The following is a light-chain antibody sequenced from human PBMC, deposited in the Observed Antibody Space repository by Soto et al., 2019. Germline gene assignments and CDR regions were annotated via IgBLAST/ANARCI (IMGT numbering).Light chain of an antibody. CDR1: QSIRSW. J-gene: IGKJ1*01. Sequence: DIQMTQSPSTLSASVGDRVTITCRASQSIRSWLAWYQQKPGKAPNLLIYDASSLESGVPSRFSGSGSGTEFTLTISSLQSDDFATYYCQQYNSYSRTFGQGTKVEIK. V-gene: IGKV1-5*01. CDR2: DAS. CDR3: QQYNSYSRT.